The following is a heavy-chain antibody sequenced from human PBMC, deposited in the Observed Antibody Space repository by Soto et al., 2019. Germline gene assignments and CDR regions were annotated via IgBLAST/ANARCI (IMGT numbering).Heavy chain of an antibody. CDR1: GFPFSDFW. J-gene: IGHJ4*02. CDR3: ARVHDFWSGYYRDY. D-gene: IGHD3-3*01. V-gene: IGHV3-7*01. Sequence: VGSLRLSCEASGFPFSDFWMSRVRHAPGKGLEWVANIKPDGSEKSYVDSVKGRFTVSRDNAKNSLYLQMNSLRTEDTAVYYCARVHDFWSGYYRDYWGQGTLVTVS. CDR2: IKPDGSEK.